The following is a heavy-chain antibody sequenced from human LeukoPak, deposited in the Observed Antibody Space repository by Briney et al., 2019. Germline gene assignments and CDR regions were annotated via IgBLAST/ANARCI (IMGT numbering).Heavy chain of an antibody. CDR2: INPNSGGT. J-gene: IGHJ5*02. V-gene: IGHV1-2*02. D-gene: IGHD5-18*01. Sequence: ASVKVSCKASGYTFTGYYMHWVRQAPGQGLEWMGWINPNSGGTNYAQKFQERVTITRDMSTSTAYMELSSLRSEDTAVYYCAADRGLGYTFDPWGQGTLVTVSS. CDR1: GYTFTGYY. CDR3: AADRGLGYTFDP.